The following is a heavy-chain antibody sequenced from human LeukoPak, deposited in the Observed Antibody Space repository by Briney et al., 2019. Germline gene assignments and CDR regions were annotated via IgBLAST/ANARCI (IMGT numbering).Heavy chain of an antibody. CDR1: GFTVSSNY. Sequence: PGGSLRLSCAASGFTVSSNYMSWVRQAPGKGLEWVSVIYSGGSTYYADSVKGGFTIASDNSKNTLFHQMNSMRAEDTAVYYCARDGYSSSWYRSPDWFDPWGQGTLVTVSS. CDR3: ARDGYSSSWYRSPDWFDP. J-gene: IGHJ5*02. D-gene: IGHD6-13*01. V-gene: IGHV3-66*01. CDR2: IYSGGST.